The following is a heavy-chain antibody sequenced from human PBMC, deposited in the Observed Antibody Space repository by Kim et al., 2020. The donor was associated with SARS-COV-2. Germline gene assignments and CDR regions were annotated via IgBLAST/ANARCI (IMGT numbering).Heavy chain of an antibody. Sequence: SETLSLTCTVSGGSISSGSYYWSWIRQPAGKGLEWIGRIYTSGSTNYNPSLKSRVTISVDTSKNQFSLKLSSVTAADTAVYYCARDHRIAARPHYWYFDLWGRGTLVNVSS. J-gene: IGHJ2*01. V-gene: IGHV4-61*02. CDR2: IYTSGST. CDR3: ARDHRIAARPHYWYFDL. D-gene: IGHD6-6*01. CDR1: GGSISSGSYY.